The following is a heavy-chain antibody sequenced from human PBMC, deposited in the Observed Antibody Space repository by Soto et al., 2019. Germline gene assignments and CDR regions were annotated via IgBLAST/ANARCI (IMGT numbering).Heavy chain of an antibody. J-gene: IGHJ4*02. CDR2: IKPDGSEK. D-gene: IGHD3-3*01. V-gene: IGHV3-7*04. Sequence: EVQLVESGGGLVQPGGSLRLSCAASGFTFSSYWLSWVRQAPGKGLEWVANIKPDGSEKYYVDSVRGRFTISRDNAKNSLSLQMNSLRAEDTAVYYCARDWRDGDNHGPDYWGQGTLFTVSS. CDR1: GFTFSSYW. CDR3: ARDWRDGDNHGPDY.